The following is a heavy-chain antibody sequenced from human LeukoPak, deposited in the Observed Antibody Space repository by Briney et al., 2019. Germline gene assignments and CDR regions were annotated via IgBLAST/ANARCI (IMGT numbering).Heavy chain of an antibody. J-gene: IGHJ4*02. CDR1: GFSVSSNY. CDR3: ARATLDN. Sequence: GGSLRLSCAASGFSVSSNYISWVRQAPGKGLEWVSVIYSGGSTKYADSVKARFTISRDNSKNTVYLQMDSLRAEDMAVYYCARATLDNWGQGTLVTVSS. V-gene: IGHV3-53*01. CDR2: IYSGGST.